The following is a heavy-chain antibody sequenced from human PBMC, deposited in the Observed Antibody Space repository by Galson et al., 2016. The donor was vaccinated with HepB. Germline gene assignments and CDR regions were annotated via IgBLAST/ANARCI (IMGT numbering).Heavy chain of an antibody. CDR3: ARGKSLWTMPWNYGLDV. J-gene: IGHJ6*04. Sequence: SLRLSCAASGFIFSTHDMHWVRQVTGKGLEWVSGIETAGDTYYAASAKGRFIISRENGKNSVYFQMNSLSAGDTAVYYCARGKSLWTMPWNYGLDVWGKGTTVTVSS. V-gene: IGHV3-13*01. D-gene: IGHD2-2*01. CDR1: GFIFSTHD. CDR2: IETAGDT.